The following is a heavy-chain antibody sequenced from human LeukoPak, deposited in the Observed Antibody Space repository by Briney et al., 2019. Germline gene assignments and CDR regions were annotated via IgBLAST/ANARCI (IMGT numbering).Heavy chain of an antibody. J-gene: IGHJ4*02. CDR2: ISRTGDST. V-gene: IGHV3-23*01. CDR3: AEERFNDYGDFDY. Sequence: GGSLRLSCAASGFTFSSYSMNWVRQAPGKGLEWVSSISRTGDSTYYADSVKGRFTISRDNSKNTLYLQLNSLRAEDTAVYYCAEERFNDYGDFDYWGQGTLVTVSS. D-gene: IGHD4-17*01. CDR1: GFTFSSYS.